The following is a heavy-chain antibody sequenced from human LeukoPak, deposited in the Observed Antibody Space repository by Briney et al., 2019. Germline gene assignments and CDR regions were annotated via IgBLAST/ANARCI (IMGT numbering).Heavy chain of an antibody. CDR2: IYYSGST. V-gene: IGHV4-59*01. Sequence: SETLSLTCSVSGGFITSSYWSWIRQPPGKGLEWIGYIYYSGSTNYNPSLKSRVTISVDTSKNQFSLKLSSVTAADTAVYYCARDLSDILTGYLYGMDVWGQGTTVTVSS. J-gene: IGHJ6*02. CDR1: GGFITSSY. CDR3: ARDLSDILTGYLYGMDV. D-gene: IGHD3-9*01.